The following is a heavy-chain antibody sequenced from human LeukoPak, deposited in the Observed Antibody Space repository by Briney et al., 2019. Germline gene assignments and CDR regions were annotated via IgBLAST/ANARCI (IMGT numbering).Heavy chain of an antibody. CDR2: INPNSGGT. V-gene: IGHV1-2*06. J-gene: IGHJ4*02. D-gene: IGHD4-17*01. CDR3: AREIGDYIGDY. CDR1: GYTFTGYY. Sequence: GASVKVSCKASGYTFTGYYMHWVRQAPGQRLEWMGRINPNSGGTNYAQKFQGGVTMTRDTSISTAYMELSRLRSDDTAVYYCAREIGDYIGDYWGQGTLVTVSS.